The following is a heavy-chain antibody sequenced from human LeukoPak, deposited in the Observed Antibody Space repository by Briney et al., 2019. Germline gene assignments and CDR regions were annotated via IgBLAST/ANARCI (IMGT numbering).Heavy chain of an antibody. CDR1: GFSLTTSQMC. V-gene: IGHV2-70*17. CDR2: IDWDGDK. CDR3: ARGRRGSDY. J-gene: IGHJ4*02. D-gene: IGHD6-25*01. Sequence: SGPALVKPTQTLTLTCTFSGFSLTTSQMCVSWIRQPPGKVLEWLARIDWDGDKFYSTSLKTRLTISKDTSKNQVVLTMTNMDPMDTATYYCARGRRGSDYWGQGILVTVSS.